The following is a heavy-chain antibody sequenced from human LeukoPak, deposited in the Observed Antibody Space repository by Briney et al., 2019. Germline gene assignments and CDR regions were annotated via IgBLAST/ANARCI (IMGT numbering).Heavy chain of an antibody. J-gene: IGHJ4*02. Sequence: ASVKVSCKASGGTFSSYAISWVRQAPGQGLEWMGGIIPIFGTANYAQKFQGRVTITADESTSTAYMELSSLRSEDTAVYYCARDGLSSGYYSGPFDYWGQGTLVTVSS. CDR2: IIPIFGTA. CDR1: GGTFSSYA. CDR3: ARDGLSSGYYSGPFDY. V-gene: IGHV1-69*13. D-gene: IGHD3-22*01.